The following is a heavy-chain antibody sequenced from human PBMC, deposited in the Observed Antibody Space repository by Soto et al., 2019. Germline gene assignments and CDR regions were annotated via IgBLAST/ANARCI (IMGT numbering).Heavy chain of an antibody. CDR2: ISSSSSYI. CDR3: ARDDSGWCPFDY. Sequence: GGSLRLSCAASGFTFSSYSINWVRQAPGKGLEWVSSISSSSSYIYYPDSVKGRFTISRDNAKNSLYLQMNSLRAEDTAVYYCARDDSGWCPFDYWGQGTLVTVSS. J-gene: IGHJ4*02. CDR1: GFTFSSYS. D-gene: IGHD6-19*01. V-gene: IGHV3-21*01.